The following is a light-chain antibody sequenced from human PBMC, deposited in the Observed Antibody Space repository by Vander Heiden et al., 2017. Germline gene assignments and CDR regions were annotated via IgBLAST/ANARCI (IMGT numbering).Light chain of an antibody. CDR3: MQALQILFT. V-gene: IGKV2-28*01. CDR2: LGS. J-gene: IGKJ3*01. CDR1: QSLLHSNGYNY. Sequence: DIVMTQSPLSLPVTPGEPASISCRSSQSLLHSNGYNYLDWYLQKPGQSPQLLIYLGSNRASGVPDRFSGSGSGTDFTLKISRVEAEDVGVYYCMQALQILFTFGHGTKVDIK.